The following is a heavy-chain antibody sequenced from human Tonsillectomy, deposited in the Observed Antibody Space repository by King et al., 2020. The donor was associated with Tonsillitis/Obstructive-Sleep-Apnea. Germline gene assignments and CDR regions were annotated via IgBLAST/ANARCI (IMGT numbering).Heavy chain of an antibody. CDR2: IYYSGST. V-gene: IGHV4-59*01. D-gene: IGHD3-22*01. Sequence: QLQESGPGLVKPSETLSLTCTVSGGSISSYYWSWIRQPPGKGLEWIGYIYYSGSTNYNPSLKSRVTISVDTSNNQFFLKMCSVTAADTAVYHCGSGDYYDNYDYWGQGTLVTVSS. CDR3: GSGDYYDNYDY. J-gene: IGHJ4*02. CDR1: GGSISSYY.